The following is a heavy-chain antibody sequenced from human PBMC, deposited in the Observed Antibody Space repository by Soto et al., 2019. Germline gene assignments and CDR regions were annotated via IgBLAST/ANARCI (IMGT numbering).Heavy chain of an antibody. D-gene: IGHD4-4*01. V-gene: IGHV3-30-3*01. CDR2: ISEDGGTE. Sequence: QVQLVESGGGVVQAGGSLRLSCTASGFTFTSYNFHWVRQAPGKGLEWVAVISEDGGTEYFADSVRGRFLISKDTSKNTVYLQLNGLRPEDRGIYFCARRRAPTVSALGYWGQGTLVTVSS. CDR3: ARRRAPTVSALGY. CDR1: GFTFTSYN. J-gene: IGHJ4*02.